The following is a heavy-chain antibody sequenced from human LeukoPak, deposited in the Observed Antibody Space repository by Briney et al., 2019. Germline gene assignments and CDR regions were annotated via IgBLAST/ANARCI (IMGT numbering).Heavy chain of an antibody. CDR2: IYYSGST. CDR1: GGSISNYY. D-gene: IGHD3-22*01. CDR3: ARVTTMIVVVSPVYYFDY. V-gene: IGHV4-59*01. Sequence: SETLSLTCTVSGGSISNYYWTWIRQPPGKGLEWIGYIYYSGSTNYNPSLKSRVTISVDTSKNQFSLKLSSVTAADTAVYYCARVTTMIVVVSPVYYFDYWGQGTLVTVSS. J-gene: IGHJ4*02.